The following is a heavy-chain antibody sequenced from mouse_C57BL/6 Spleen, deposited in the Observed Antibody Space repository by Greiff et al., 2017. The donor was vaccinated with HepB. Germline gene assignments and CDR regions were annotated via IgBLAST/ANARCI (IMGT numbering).Heavy chain of an antibody. D-gene: IGHD2-4*01. CDR1: GYAFSSSW. CDR2: IYPGDGDT. J-gene: IGHJ3*01. CDR3: ARRGNSEYDYDGAWFAD. V-gene: IGHV1-82*01. Sequence: VQLQQSGPELVKPGASVKISCKASGYAFSSSWMNWVKQRPGKGLEWIGRIYPGDGDTNYNGKFKGKATLTADKSSSTAYMQLSSLTSEDSAVYICARRGNSEYDYDGAWFADWGQGTLVTVSA.